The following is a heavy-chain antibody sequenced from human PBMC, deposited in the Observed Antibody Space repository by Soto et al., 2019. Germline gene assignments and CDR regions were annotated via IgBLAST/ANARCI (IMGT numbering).Heavy chain of an antibody. CDR1: GGSFTSNNW. CDR2: IYRTGST. CDR3: ASRDPGTSVDY. V-gene: IGHV4-4*02. D-gene: IGHD1-7*01. J-gene: IGHJ4*02. Sequence: PSETLSLTCAVSGGSFTSNNWWTWVRQPPGQGLEWIGEIYRTGSTNYNPSLKSRVTISLDKSENQFSLRVTSLTAADTAVYYCASRDPGTSVDYWGQGTLVTVSS.